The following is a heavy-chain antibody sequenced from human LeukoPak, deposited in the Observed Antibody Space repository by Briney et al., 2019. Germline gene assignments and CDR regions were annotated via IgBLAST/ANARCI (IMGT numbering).Heavy chain of an antibody. CDR3: ARDQRYYDSTGYYYPYFDY. V-gene: IGHV3-66*01. J-gene: IGHJ4*02. Sequence: PGGSLRLSCAASGFTVSSNYMSWVRQSPGKGLEWVSIIYSGGSTYYADSVKGRFTIARDNSKNTLYLQMNSLTADDTAVYYCARDQRYYDSTGYYYPYFDYWGQGTLVTVSS. CDR1: GFTVSSNY. CDR2: IYSGGST. D-gene: IGHD3-22*01.